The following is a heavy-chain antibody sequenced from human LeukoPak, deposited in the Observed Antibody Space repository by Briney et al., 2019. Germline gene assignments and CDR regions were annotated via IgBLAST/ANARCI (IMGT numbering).Heavy chain of an antibody. CDR2: MYSSGKT. D-gene: IGHD3-10*01. J-gene: IGHJ4*02. CDR3: ARDRAYGSGKYYFDY. V-gene: IGHV4-4*07. CDR1: GGSISDYY. Sequence: SETLSLTCSVSGGSISDYYWNWIRQPAGKGLEWIGRMYSSGKTNYNASLRSRLTMSLDTSKNQFSLKLSSVTAADTAVYYCARDRAYGSGKYYFDYWGQGTLVTVSS.